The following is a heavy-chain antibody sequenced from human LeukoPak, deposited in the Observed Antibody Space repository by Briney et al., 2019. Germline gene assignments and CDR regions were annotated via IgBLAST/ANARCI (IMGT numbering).Heavy chain of an antibody. J-gene: IGHJ4*02. CDR3: ARVGYYDSSGYYYPY. V-gene: IGHV1-2*02. D-gene: IGHD3-22*01. CDR2: INPNSGGT. CDR1: GYTFTSYG. Sequence: ASVKVSCKASGYTFTSYGISWVRQAPGQGLEWMGWINPNSGGTNYAQKFQGRVTMTRDTSISTAYMELSRLRSDDTAVYYCARVGYYDSSGYYYPYWGQGTLVTVSS.